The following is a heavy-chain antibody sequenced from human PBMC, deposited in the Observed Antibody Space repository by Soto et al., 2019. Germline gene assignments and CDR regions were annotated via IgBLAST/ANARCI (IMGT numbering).Heavy chain of an antibody. Sequence: LRLSCAASGFTFENYAMHWVRQVPGKGLEWVSGISWESGIIGYADLVKGRFTISRDNAKNFLYLQMDSLRAEDTALYYCAKDNTGWSGSPIDYWGQGTLVTVSS. D-gene: IGHD6-19*01. J-gene: IGHJ4*02. CDR1: GFTFENYA. CDR2: ISWESGII. CDR3: AKDNTGWSGSPIDY. V-gene: IGHV3-9*01.